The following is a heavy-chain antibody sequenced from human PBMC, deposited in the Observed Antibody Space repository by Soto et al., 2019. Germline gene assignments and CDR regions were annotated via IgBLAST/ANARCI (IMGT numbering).Heavy chain of an antibody. D-gene: IGHD3-16*02. Sequence: GSVEVSCESSGYTFIGYYIHCLRQAPGQEFEWMGWIKPTRGGTNYAQKFQGRVTITRDTSISTAYIGLSRLGSDETAVYYCARVQVLYQGWLDPWGQG. V-gene: IGHV1-2*02. CDR2: IKPTRGGT. CDR3: ARVQVLYQGWLDP. J-gene: IGHJ5*02. CDR1: GYTFIGYY.